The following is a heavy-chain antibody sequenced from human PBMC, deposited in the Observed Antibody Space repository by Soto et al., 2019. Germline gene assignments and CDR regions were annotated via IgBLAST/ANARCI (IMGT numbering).Heavy chain of an antibody. V-gene: IGHV5-10-1*01. CDR3: ARHPRVLGATTWHCQN. Sequence: EVQLVQSGAEVKKPGESLKISCQGSGYSFTSYWIGWVRQMPGKGLEWVGRIDPSDSYTSYSPSLQGHVTISLDKSTGTVYLQGRSRRVEETAMYYCARHPRVLGATTWHCQNWGQGTLVTVS. J-gene: IGHJ1*01. CDR1: GYSFTSYW. CDR2: IDPSDSYT. D-gene: IGHD1-26*01.